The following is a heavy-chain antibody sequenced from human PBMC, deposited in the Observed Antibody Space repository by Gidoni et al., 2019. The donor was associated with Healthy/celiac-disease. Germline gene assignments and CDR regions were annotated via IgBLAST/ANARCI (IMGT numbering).Heavy chain of an antibody. J-gene: IGHJ4*02. V-gene: IGHV4-34*01. D-gene: IGHD3-9*01. Sequence: VQLQQCGAGLLQPSETLSLPCPVYGGSFCGYYWSWIRQPPGKGLEWIGEINHSGSTNYNTSLKRRVTISVDKSKNQFSLKRSSETAADTAVYYCARAILTGYDRRRGFDYWGQGTLGTVSS. CDR3: ARAILTGYDRRRGFDY. CDR1: GGSFCGYY. CDR2: INHSGST.